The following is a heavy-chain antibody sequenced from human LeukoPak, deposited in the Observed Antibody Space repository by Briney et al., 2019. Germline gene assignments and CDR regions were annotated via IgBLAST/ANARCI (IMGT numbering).Heavy chain of an antibody. Sequence: GGSLRLSCAASGFTFSSYSMNWVRQAPGKGLEWVSSISSSSSYIYYADSVKGRFTISRDNAKNSLYLQMNSLRAEDTAVYYCAKDLGYSSSSGYWGQGTLVTVSS. CDR1: GFTFSSYS. V-gene: IGHV3-21*01. CDR3: AKDLGYSSSSGY. CDR2: ISSSSSYI. J-gene: IGHJ4*02. D-gene: IGHD6-6*01.